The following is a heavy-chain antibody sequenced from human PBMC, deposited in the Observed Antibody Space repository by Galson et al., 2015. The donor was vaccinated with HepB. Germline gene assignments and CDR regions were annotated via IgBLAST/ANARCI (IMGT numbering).Heavy chain of an antibody. V-gene: IGHV3-30-3*01. CDR1: GFTFSFYP. Sequence: SLRLSCAASGFTFSFYPMHWVRQAPGKGLEWVAVISYDGSKKYYADSVKGRFTISRDNSKNTLYLQMNSLRDEDTAVYYCARVYFGSGSSSAYWYFDLWGRGALVTVSS. J-gene: IGHJ2*01. CDR3: ARVYFGSGSSSAYWYFDL. CDR2: ISYDGSKK. D-gene: IGHD3-10*01.